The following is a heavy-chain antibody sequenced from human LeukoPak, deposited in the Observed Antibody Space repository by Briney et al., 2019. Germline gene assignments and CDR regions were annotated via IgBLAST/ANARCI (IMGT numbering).Heavy chain of an antibody. V-gene: IGHV3-23*01. CDR1: GFTFSSYA. CDR3: AKSGVASTGYDAFDI. Sequence: GGSLRLSCAASGFTFSSYAMSWVRQAPGKGLEWVSRISGSGGIIYYADSMKGRFTISRDNSKNTLYLQMNSLRAEDTAVYYCAKSGVASTGYDAFDIWGQGTMVTVSS. CDR2: ISGSGGII. J-gene: IGHJ3*02. D-gene: IGHD6-19*01.